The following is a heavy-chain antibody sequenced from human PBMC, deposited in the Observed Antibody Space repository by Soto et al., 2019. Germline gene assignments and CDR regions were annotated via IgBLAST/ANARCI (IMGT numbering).Heavy chain of an antibody. CDR2: IKSKTDGGTT. V-gene: IGHV3-15*01. CDR1: GFTFSNAW. D-gene: IGHD4-17*01. CDR3: TTGGYGETPFDY. Sequence: GGSLRLSCAASGFTFSNAWMSWVRQAPGKGLEWVGRIKSKTDGGTTDYAAPVKGRFTISRDDSKSTLYLQMNSLKTEDTAVYYCTTGGYGETPFDYWGQGTLVTVSS. J-gene: IGHJ4*02.